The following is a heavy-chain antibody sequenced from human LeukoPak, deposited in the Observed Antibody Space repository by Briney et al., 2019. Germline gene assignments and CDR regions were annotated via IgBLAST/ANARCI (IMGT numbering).Heavy chain of an antibody. Sequence: SETLSLTCAVYGGSFSGYYWSWIRPPPGKGLEWIGEINHSGSTNYNPSLKSRVTISVDTSKNQFSLKLSSVTAADTAVYYCTRSGYSNDYWGQGTLVTVSS. CDR2: INHSGST. CDR3: TRSGYSNDY. CDR1: GGSFSGYY. V-gene: IGHV4-34*01. D-gene: IGHD3-22*01. J-gene: IGHJ4*02.